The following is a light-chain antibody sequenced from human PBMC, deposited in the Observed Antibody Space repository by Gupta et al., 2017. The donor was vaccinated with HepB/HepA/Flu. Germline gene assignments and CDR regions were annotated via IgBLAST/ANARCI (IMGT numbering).Light chain of an antibody. CDR3: GTSDSSMRAWV. Sequence: QSVSTQPPSVSAAAGRIVTISSSGSSSNIGNKYVSWYQQFPGTAPKVVIYDARKRPSGIPDRFSGSKSGTSATLAITGLQAGDEADYYCGTSDSSMRAWVFGGGTKLTVL. J-gene: IGLJ3*02. V-gene: IGLV1-51*01. CDR2: DAR. CDR1: SSNIGNKY.